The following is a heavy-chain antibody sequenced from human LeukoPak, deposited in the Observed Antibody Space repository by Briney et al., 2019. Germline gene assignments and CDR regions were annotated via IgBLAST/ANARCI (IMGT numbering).Heavy chain of an antibody. J-gene: IGHJ6*03. Sequence: SETLSLTCAVYGGSFSGYYWSWIRQPPGKGLEWIGEINHSGSTNYNPSLKSRVTISVDTSRNQFSLKLSSVTAADTAVYYCARETLAYCVGDCNSPYYYYMDVWGKGTTVTVSS. CDR2: INHSGST. V-gene: IGHV4-34*01. D-gene: IGHD2-21*02. CDR3: ARETLAYCVGDCNSPYYYYMDV. CDR1: GGSFSGYY.